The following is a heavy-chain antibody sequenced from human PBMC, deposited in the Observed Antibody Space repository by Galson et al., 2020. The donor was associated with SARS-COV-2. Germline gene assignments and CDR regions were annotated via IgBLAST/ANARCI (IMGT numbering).Heavy chain of an antibody. Sequence: ASETLSLTCTVTGGSINSGDSFWSWIRQPPGKGLEWIGYIYYSGSSYYNPSLKSRLSISVDTSKNQFSLKLTSVTAADTAIYYCVRDRQWFGPQDGGGIDYWGQGTLVTVSS. CDR2: IYYSGSS. D-gene: IGHD3-10*01. CDR3: VRDRQWFGPQDGGGIDY. J-gene: IGHJ4*02. CDR1: GGSINSGDSF. V-gene: IGHV4-30-4*08.